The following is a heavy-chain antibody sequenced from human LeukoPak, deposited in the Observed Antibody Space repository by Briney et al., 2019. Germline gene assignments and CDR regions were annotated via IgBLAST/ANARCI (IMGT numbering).Heavy chain of an antibody. Sequence: SSETLSLTCAVSGGSISSSNWWSWVRQPPGKGLEWIGEIYHSGSTNYNPSLRSRVTISVDKSKNQFSLKLSSVTAADTAVYYCARDKYYYDSSGYYDAFDIWGQGTMVTVSS. V-gene: IGHV4-4*02. J-gene: IGHJ3*02. CDR2: IYHSGST. CDR3: ARDKYYYDSSGYYDAFDI. D-gene: IGHD3-22*01. CDR1: GGSISSSNW.